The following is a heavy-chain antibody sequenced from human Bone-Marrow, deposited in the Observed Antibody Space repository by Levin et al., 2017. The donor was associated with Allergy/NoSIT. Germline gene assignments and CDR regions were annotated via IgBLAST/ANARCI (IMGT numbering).Heavy chain of an antibody. CDR2: FNPEEGQR. J-gene: IGHJ2*01. D-gene: IGHD3-22*01. CDR3: ATTYPTYYDSSVYPT. V-gene: IGHV1-24*01. Sequence: PGGSLRLSCKVSGYTLTELSIHWVRQAPGKGLEWMGSFNPEEGQRIYAQEFQGRVTITEDAFTDTAYMEVTSLRSEDTAVSYCATTYPTYYDSSVYPTWGRGTLVTVSS. CDR1: GYTLTELS.